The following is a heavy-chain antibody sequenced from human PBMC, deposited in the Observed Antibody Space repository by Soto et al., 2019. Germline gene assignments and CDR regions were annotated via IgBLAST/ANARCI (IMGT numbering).Heavy chain of an antibody. CDR3: ARDGITIFGVAPRYYYGMDV. CDR2: ISSSSSYI. D-gene: IGHD3-3*01. J-gene: IGHJ6*02. CDR1: GFTFSSYS. Sequence: EVQLVESGGGLVKPGGSLRLSCAASGFTFSSYSMNWVRQAPGKGLEWVSSISSSSSYIYYADSVKGRFTISRDNAKNSLYLQMNSLRDEDTAVYYCARDGITIFGVAPRYYYGMDVWGQGTTVTVSS. V-gene: IGHV3-21*01.